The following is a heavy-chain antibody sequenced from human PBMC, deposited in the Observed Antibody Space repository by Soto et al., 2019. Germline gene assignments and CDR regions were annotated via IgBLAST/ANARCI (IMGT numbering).Heavy chain of an antibody. CDR3: ARVNRGAVDY. CDR1: GGSIRDYY. J-gene: IGHJ4*02. Sequence: QVQLQESGPGLVKPSETLSLTCTVSGGSIRDYYWVWIRQPPGKGLEWIGSIFYTGSTDYNPSLKRRVSISLATSKNQFSLNLGSVTAADTAVYYCARVNRGAVDYWGQGALVTVSS. V-gene: IGHV4-59*01. CDR2: IFYTGST.